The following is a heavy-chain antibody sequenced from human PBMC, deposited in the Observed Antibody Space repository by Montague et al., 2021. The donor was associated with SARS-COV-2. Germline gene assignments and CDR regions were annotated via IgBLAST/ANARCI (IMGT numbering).Heavy chain of an antibody. Sequence: SETLSLTCTVSGGSISSSSYYWGWIRQPPGKGLEWIGGIYYSGSTYYNPSLKSRVTISVDTSKNQFSLKLSSVTAADTAVHYCARQGDQLLLEYWFDPWGQGTLVTVSS. J-gene: IGHJ5*02. CDR2: IYYSGST. CDR1: GGSISSSSYY. D-gene: IGHD2-2*01. V-gene: IGHV4-39*01. CDR3: ARQGDQLLLEYWFDP.